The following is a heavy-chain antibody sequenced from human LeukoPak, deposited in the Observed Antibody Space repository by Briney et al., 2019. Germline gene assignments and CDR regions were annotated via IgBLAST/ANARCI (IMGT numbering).Heavy chain of an antibody. J-gene: IGHJ4*02. V-gene: IGHV3-30*18. CDR3: AKEAPLIVGVDYFDY. D-gene: IGHD1-26*01. Sequence: GGSLRLSCAASGFTFSNAWMSWVRQAPGKGLEWVAVISYDGSNKYYADSVKGRFTISRDNSKNTLYLQMNSLRAEDTAVYYCAKEAPLIVGVDYFDYWGQGTLVTVSS. CDR1: GFTFSNAW. CDR2: ISYDGSNK.